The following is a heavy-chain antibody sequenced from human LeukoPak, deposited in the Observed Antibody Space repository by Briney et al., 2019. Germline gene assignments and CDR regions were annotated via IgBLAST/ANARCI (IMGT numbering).Heavy chain of an antibody. CDR1: GGSISSGGYS. Sequence: SQTLSLTCAVSGGSISSGGYSWSSIRQPPAKGLEWIGYIYHSGSTYYNPSLKSRVTISVDRSKNQFSLKLSSVTAADTAVYYCARRGLPYYFDYWGQGTLVTVSS. J-gene: IGHJ4*02. D-gene: IGHD4-11*01. CDR3: ARRGLPYYFDY. V-gene: IGHV4-30-2*01. CDR2: IYHSGST.